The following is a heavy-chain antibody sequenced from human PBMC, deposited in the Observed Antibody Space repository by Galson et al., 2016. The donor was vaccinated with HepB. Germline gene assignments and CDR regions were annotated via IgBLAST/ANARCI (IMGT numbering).Heavy chain of an antibody. D-gene: IGHD2-2*01. CDR1: GDSVSSNSVA. V-gene: IGHV6-1*01. CDR2: TYK. J-gene: IGHJ1*01. CDR3: ASGKGLEVESRTTVLGPIY. Sequence: CAISGDSVSSNSVAWNWIRQSPSRGLEWLGRTYKNYATSVKSRITINSDTSKNQFSLHLNSVTAADTAVYYCASGKGLEVESRTTVLGPIYWGQGSQVTVSS.